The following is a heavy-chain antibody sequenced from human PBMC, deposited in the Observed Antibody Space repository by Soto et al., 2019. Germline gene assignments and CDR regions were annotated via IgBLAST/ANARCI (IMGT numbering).Heavy chain of an antibody. Sequence: PGGSLRLSCAASGLTFSSYAMHWVRQAPGKGLEWVAVISYDGSNKYYADSVKGRFTISRDNSKNTLYLQMNSLRAEDTAVYYCARDSPTSYSSGWYFFSLSFDIWGQGTMVTVSS. CDR2: ISYDGSNK. CDR1: GLTFSSYA. CDR3: ARDSPTSYSSGWYFFSLSFDI. D-gene: IGHD6-19*01. V-gene: IGHV3-30-3*01. J-gene: IGHJ3*02.